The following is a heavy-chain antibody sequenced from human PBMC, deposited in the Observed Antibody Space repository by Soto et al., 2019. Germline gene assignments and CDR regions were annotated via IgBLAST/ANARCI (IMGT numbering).Heavy chain of an antibody. CDR3: VRGGTKTLRDWFDP. Sequence: SETLSLTCTVSGASISGFYWSWIRKSAGKGLEWIGRIYATGTTDYNPSLKRRVMTSVDTSKKQFSLKLRSVTAADTAVYYCVRGGTKTLRDWFDPWGQGISVTVSS. CDR2: IYATGTT. CDR1: GASISGFY. D-gene: IGHD1-1*01. V-gene: IGHV4-4*07. J-gene: IGHJ5*02.